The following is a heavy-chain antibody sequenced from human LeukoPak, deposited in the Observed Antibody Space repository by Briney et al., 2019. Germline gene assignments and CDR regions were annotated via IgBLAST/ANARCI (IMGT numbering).Heavy chain of an antibody. J-gene: IGHJ6*03. CDR1: GFTFSSCS. V-gene: IGHV3-21*01. CDR2: ISSSSSYI. D-gene: IGHD1-14*01. CDR3: ARDSGRDYYYMDV. Sequence: GGSLRLSCAASGFTFSSCSMNWVCQAPGKGLEWVSSISSSSSYIYYADSVKGRFTISRDNAKNSLYLQMNSLRAEDTAVYYCARDSGRDYYYMDVWGKGTTVTVSS.